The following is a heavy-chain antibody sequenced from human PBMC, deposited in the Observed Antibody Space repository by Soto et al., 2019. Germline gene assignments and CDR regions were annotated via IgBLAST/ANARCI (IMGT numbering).Heavy chain of an antibody. CDR2: IYHSGST. CDR3: AGSGYYPTYFDY. D-gene: IGHD3-22*01. Sequence: PSETLSLTCTVSGGSISSGDYSWSWIRQPPGKGLEWIGYIYHSGSTYYNPSLKSQLTISVDRSKNQFSLKLSSVTTADTAVYYCAGSGYYPTYFDYWGQGTLVTVS. V-gene: IGHV4-30-2*01. CDR1: GGSISSGDYS. J-gene: IGHJ4*02.